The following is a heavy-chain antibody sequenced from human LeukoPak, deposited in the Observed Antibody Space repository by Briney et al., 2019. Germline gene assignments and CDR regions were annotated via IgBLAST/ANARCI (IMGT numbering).Heavy chain of an antibody. CDR3: AKVGVQVAVTYNDY. D-gene: IGHD6-19*01. Sequence: GGSLRLSCAASGFTFSSYAMTWVRQAPGKGLEWVSAISGSGGGTYYADSVKGRFTISRDNSKNTLYLQMNSRRAEDTAVYYCAKVGVQVAVTYNDYWGQGTLVTVSS. CDR1: GFTFSSYA. J-gene: IGHJ4*02. V-gene: IGHV3-23*01. CDR2: ISGSGGGT.